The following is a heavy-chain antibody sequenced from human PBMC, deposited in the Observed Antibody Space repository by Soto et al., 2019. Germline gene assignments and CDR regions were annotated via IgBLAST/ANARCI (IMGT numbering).Heavy chain of an antibody. Sequence: SETLSLTCTVSGGSISSYYWSWIRQPPGKGLEWIGYIYYSGSTNYNPSLKSRVTISVDTSKNQFSLKLSSVTAADTAVYYCARAWGSSSWYIDYYGMDVWGQGTTVTVPS. D-gene: IGHD6-13*01. CDR1: GGSISSYY. V-gene: IGHV4-59*01. J-gene: IGHJ6*02. CDR3: ARAWGSSSWYIDYYGMDV. CDR2: IYYSGST.